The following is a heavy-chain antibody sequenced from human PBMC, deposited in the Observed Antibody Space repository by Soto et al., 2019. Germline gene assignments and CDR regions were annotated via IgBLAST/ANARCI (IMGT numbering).Heavy chain of an antibody. CDR2: IWYDGSNK. V-gene: IGHV3-33*01. CDR1: GFTFSSYG. J-gene: IGHJ6*02. CDR3: ARDYDPWGDYYYGMDV. D-gene: IGHD3-16*01. Sequence: GGSLRLSCAACGFTFSSYGMHWVRQAPGKGLEWVAVIWYDGSNKYYADSVKGRFTISRDNSKNTLYLQMNSLRAEDTAVYYCARDYDPWGDYYYGMDVWGQGTTVTVSS.